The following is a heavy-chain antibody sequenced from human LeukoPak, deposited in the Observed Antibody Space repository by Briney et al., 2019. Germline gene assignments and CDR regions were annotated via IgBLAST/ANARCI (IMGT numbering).Heavy chain of an antibody. CDR3: AKKYSSSSNRQYYLDY. D-gene: IGHD6-6*01. CDR1: GFTFRNYD. J-gene: IGHJ4*02. CDR2: ISGSGAST. V-gene: IGHV3-23*01. Sequence: PGGSLRLSCAASGFTFRNYDMSWVRQAPGKGVEWVSLISGSGASTYYAASVKGRFTISRDNSKNTLYLQMNSLRAEDTAIHYCAKKYSSSSNRQYYLDYWGQGTLVTVSS.